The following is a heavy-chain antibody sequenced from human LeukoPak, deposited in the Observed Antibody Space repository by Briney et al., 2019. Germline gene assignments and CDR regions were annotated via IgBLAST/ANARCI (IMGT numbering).Heavy chain of an antibody. V-gene: IGHV1-69*13. D-gene: IGHD3-22*01. J-gene: IGHJ4*02. Sequence: ASVKVSCKASGGTFSIYAISWVRQAPGQGLEWMGGIIPIFGTANYAQKFQGRVTITADESTSTAYMELSSLRSEDTAVYYCARDLFARSGYNDYWGQGTLVTVSS. CDR3: ARDLFARSGYNDY. CDR2: IIPIFGTA. CDR1: GGTFSIYA.